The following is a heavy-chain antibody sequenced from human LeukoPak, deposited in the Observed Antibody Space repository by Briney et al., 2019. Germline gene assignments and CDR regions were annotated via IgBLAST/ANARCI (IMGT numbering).Heavy chain of an antibody. Sequence: GGSLRLSCAASGFTVSSNYMSWVPQAPGKGLEWVSVIYSGGSTYYADSVKGRFTISRDNSKNTLYLQMNSLRAEDTAVYYCARAPMFYGSGSYADYWGQGTLVTVSS. V-gene: IGHV3-53*01. J-gene: IGHJ4*02. CDR3: ARAPMFYGSGSYADY. CDR2: IYSGGST. CDR1: GFTVSSNY. D-gene: IGHD3-10*01.